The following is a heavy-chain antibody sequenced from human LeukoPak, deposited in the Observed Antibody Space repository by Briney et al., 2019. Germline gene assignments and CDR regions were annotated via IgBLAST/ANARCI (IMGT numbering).Heavy chain of an antibody. CDR1: GGSLSSGGYY. D-gene: IGHD5-18*01. J-gene: IGHJ5*02. V-gene: IGHV4-31*03. CDR2: IYYSGST. CDR3: ARMGGGYSYGFLEVSWFDP. Sequence: SQTLSLTCTVSGGSLSSGGYYWSWVRQHPGRGLEWLGYIYYSGSTYYNPSLKSRVTISVDTSKNQFSLKLSSVTAADTAVYYCARMGGGYSYGFLEVSWFDPWGQGTLVTVSS.